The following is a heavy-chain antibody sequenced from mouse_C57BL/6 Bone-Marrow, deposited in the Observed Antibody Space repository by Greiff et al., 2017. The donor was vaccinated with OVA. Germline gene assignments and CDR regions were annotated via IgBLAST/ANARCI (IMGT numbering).Heavy chain of an antibody. CDR3: ARSAYYSNFGFAY. J-gene: IGHJ3*01. CDR2: IWPGGGT. Sequence: VQLVESGPGLVAPSQSLSITCTVSGFSLTSYAISWVRQPPGKGLEWLGVIWPGGGTNYNSALKARLSISKDNSKSQVFLKMNSLQTDDTARYYCARSAYYSNFGFAYWGQGTLVTVSA. D-gene: IGHD2-5*01. CDR1: GFSLTSYA. V-gene: IGHV2-9-1*01.